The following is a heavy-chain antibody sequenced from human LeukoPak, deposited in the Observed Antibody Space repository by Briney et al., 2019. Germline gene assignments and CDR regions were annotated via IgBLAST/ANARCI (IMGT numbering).Heavy chain of an antibody. V-gene: IGHV3-21*01. D-gene: IGHD6-13*01. CDR1: GFTFSSYS. Sequence: AGTLRLSCAASGFTFSSYSMNWVLQAPGKGLVGVSSISSSSSYIYYADSVKGRFTISRDNAKNSLYLQMNSLRAEDTAVYYCARGLSIAAAGTGYWGQGTLVTVSS. J-gene: IGHJ4*02. CDR3: ARGLSIAAAGTGY. CDR2: ISSSSSYI.